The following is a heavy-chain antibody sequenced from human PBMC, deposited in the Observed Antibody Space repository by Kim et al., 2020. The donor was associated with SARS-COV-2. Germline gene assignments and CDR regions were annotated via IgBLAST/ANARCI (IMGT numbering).Heavy chain of an antibody. Sequence: SETLSLTCAVYGGSFSGYYWSWIRQPPGKGLEWIGEINHSGSTNYNPSLKSRVTISVDTSKNQFSLKLSSVTAADTAVYYCARVGGQQLAKKTYYYYYG. V-gene: IGHV4-34*01. J-gene: IGHJ6*01. D-gene: IGHD6-13*01. CDR1: GGSFSGYY. CDR2: INHSGST. CDR3: ARVGGQQLAKKTYYYYYG.